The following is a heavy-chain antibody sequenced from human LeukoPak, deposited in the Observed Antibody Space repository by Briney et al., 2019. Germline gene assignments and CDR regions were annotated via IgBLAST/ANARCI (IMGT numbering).Heavy chain of an antibody. Sequence: QPGGSLRLSCAASGFTVSSSYMSWVRQAPGKGLEWVSVIYSGGSTYYADSVKGRFTISRDNSKNTLYLQMNSLRAEDTAVYYCARDLYSSGWYAAFDIWGQGTMVTVSS. CDR3: ARDLYSSGWYAAFDI. V-gene: IGHV3-53*01. CDR2: IYSGGST. J-gene: IGHJ3*02. CDR1: GFTVSSSY. D-gene: IGHD6-19*01.